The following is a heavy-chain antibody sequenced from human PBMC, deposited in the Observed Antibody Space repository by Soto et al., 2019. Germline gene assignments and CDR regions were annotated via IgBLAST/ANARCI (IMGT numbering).Heavy chain of an antibody. J-gene: IGHJ5*02. CDR3: AKGKSTGDLDWFDP. Sequence: EVQLLQSGGGLAQPGGSLRLSSAASGFTLNNYAVAWVRQAPGKGLEWVSTMIGGSHGTAYSDSVRGRFTVSRDNSKNSLYLQMNSLGAEDTAMYYCAKGKSTGDLDWFDPWGQGSLVTVSS. CDR2: MIGGSHGT. D-gene: IGHD7-27*01. V-gene: IGHV3-23*01. CDR1: GFTLNNYA.